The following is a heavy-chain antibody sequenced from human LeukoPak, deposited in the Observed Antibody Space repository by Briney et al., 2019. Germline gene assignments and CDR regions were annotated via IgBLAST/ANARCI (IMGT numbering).Heavy chain of an antibody. V-gene: IGHV3-7*01. J-gene: IGHJ4*02. CDR3: ARGWQLWFGYFDY. CDR1: GFTFSSYW. CDR2: IKQDGSEK. D-gene: IGHD5-18*01. Sequence: GGSLRLSCAASGFTFSSYWMSWVRQAPGKGLEGVANIKQDGSEKYYVDSVKGRFTISRDNAKNSLYLQMNGLRTEDTAVYYCARGWQLWFGYFDYWGQGTLVTVSS.